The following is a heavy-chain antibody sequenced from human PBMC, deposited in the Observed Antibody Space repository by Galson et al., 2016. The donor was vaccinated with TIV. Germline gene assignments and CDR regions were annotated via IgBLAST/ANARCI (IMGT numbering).Heavy chain of an antibody. J-gene: IGHJ4*02. D-gene: IGHD3-10*01. CDR3: ARTYYGDTTYFDY. CDR2: IDWDDDK. Sequence: PALVKPPQTLILTCTFFGFSLTTSGMCVSWIRQPPGKALEWLARIDWDDDKFYSIFLKTRLTISKDTSKNQAVLTLTDMDPVDTATYYCARTYYGDTTYFDYWARESWSPSP. CDR1: GFSLTTSGMC. V-gene: IGHV2-70*17.